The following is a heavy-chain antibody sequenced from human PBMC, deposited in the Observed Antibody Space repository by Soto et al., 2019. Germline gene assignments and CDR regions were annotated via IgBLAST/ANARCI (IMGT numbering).Heavy chain of an antibody. J-gene: IGHJ6*02. CDR1: GFTVSSNY. D-gene: IGHD4-17*01. Sequence: EVQLVESGRGLIQPGGSLRLSCAASGFTVSSNYMSWVRQAPGKGLEWVSVIYSGGSTYYADSVKGRFTISRDNSKNTLYLQMNSLRAEDTAVYYCARDYTVNYYYGMDVWGQGTTVTVSS. CDR3: ARDYTVNYYYGMDV. V-gene: IGHV3-53*01. CDR2: IYSGGST.